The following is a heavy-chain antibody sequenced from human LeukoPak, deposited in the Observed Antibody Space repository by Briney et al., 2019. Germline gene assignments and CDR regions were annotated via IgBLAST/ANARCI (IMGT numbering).Heavy chain of an antibody. CDR1: GGSISSYY. J-gene: IGHJ4*02. D-gene: IGHD3-9*01. CDR3: ASYDILTGSLFDY. Sequence: MTSETLSLTCTVSGGSISSYYWSWIRQPPGKGLEWIGYIYYSGSTNYNPSLKSRVTISVDTSKNQFSLKLSSVTAADTAVYYCASYDILTGSLFDYWGQGTLVTVSS. CDR2: IYYSGST. V-gene: IGHV4-59*01.